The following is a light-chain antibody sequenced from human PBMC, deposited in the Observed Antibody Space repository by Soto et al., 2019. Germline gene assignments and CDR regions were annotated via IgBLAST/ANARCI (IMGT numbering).Light chain of an antibody. J-gene: IGKJ1*01. CDR2: GAS. CDR1: QSVSSSY. CDR3: QQYGSXPKT. Sequence: EIVLTQSPGTLSLSPGERATLSCRASQSVSSSYLSWYQQKPGQAPRLLIYGASSSATGITDRLSGSGSGTDFPLTISRLEPEDFAVYYCQQYGSXPKTFGQGTKV. V-gene: IGKV3-20*01.